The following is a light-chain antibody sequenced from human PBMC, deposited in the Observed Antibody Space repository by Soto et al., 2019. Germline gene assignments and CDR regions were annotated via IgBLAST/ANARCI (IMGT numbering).Light chain of an antibody. J-gene: IGLJ1*01. CDR2: TNN. V-gene: IGLV1-44*01. Sequence: QLVLTQPPSASGTPGQWITISCSGSTSNIESHPVNWFQQVPGAAPKLLIKTNNQRPSGVPDRFSGSKSGASASLAISGLQSEDEGTYYCATWDDSRNGVFGSGTKLTVL. CDR1: TSNIESHP. CDR3: ATWDDSRNGV.